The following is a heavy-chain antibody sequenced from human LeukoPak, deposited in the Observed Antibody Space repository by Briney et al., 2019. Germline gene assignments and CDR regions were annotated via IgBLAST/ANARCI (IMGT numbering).Heavy chain of an antibody. J-gene: IGHJ3*02. CDR1: GFTFDDYA. D-gene: IGHD6-13*01. V-gene: IGHV3-9*01. CDR2: ISWNSGSI. CDR3: AKSLAAAGAFDI. Sequence: GGSLRLSCAASGFTFDDYAMHWVRQAPGKGLEWVSGISWNSGSIGYADSVKGRFTISRDNAKNSLNLQMNSLRAEDTALYYCAKSLAAAGAFDIWGQGTMVTVSS.